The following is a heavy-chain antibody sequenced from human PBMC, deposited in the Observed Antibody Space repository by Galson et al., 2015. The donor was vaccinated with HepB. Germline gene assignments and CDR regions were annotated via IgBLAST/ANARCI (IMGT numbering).Heavy chain of an antibody. Sequence: SLRLSCAASGFTFDDYAMHWVRQAPGKGLEWVSGISWNSGSIGYADSVKGRFTISRDNAKNSLYLQMNSLRAEDTALYYCAKDITPIIGKEDAFDIWGQGTMVTVSS. CDR1: GFTFDDYA. J-gene: IGHJ3*02. CDR2: ISWNSGSI. V-gene: IGHV3-9*01. CDR3: AKDITPIIGKEDAFDI. D-gene: IGHD3-10*01.